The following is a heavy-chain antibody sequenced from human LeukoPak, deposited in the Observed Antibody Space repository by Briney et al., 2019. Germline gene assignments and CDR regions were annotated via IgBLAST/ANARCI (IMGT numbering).Heavy chain of an antibody. D-gene: IGHD2-15*01. V-gene: IGHV3-15*07. Sequence: GGSLRLSCAASGFTFSSYWMNWVRQAPGKGLEWVGRIKSKTDGGTTDYAAPVKGRFTISRDDSKNTLYLQMNSLKTEDTAVYYCTTVDGQVVLNYYYYGMDVWGQGTTVTVSS. CDR2: IKSKTDGGTT. CDR1: GFTFSSYW. CDR3: TTVDGQVVLNYYYYGMDV. J-gene: IGHJ6*02.